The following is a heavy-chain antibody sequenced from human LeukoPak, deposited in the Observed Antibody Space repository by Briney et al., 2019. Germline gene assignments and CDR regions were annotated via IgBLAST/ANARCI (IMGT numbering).Heavy chain of an antibody. CDR3: AKENGGSFHMPDY. CDR1: GFTFNHYG. J-gene: IGHJ4*02. Sequence: PGGSLRLSCAASGFTFNHYGMHWVRQAPGKGLEWVAFIRYDASDKYYADSVKGRFTISRDNSKNTLYLQMNSLRAEDTAVYYCAKENGGSFHMPDYWGQGTLVTVSS. D-gene: IGHD1-26*01. V-gene: IGHV3-30*02. CDR2: IRYDASDK.